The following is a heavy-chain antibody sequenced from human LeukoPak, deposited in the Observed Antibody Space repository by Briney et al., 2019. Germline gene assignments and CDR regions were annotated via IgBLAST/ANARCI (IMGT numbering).Heavy chain of an antibody. CDR1: GGSISSYY. D-gene: IGHD2-2*01. CDR2: IYYSGST. Sequence: PSETLSLTCTVSGGSISSYYWSWIRQPPGKGLEWIGYIYYSGSTNYKPSLKSRVTISVETSKNQFSLKLRSVTAADTAVYYCARDFAQTAAMLRIPFLNWFDPWGQGTLVTVSS. CDR3: ARDFAQTAAMLRIPFLNWFDP. V-gene: IGHV4-59*01. J-gene: IGHJ5*02.